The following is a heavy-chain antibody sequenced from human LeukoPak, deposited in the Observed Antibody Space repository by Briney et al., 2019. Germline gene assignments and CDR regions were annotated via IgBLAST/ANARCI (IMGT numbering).Heavy chain of an antibody. CDR2: IYYGGST. CDR1: GGSISSYY. Sequence: SETLSLTCTVSGGSISSYYWSWIRQPPGKGLEWIGYIYYGGSTNYNPSLKSRVTISVDTSKNQFSLKLSSVTAADTAVYYCARDCSSTSCYARYARFSENWFDPWGQGTLVTVSS. V-gene: IGHV4-59*01. CDR3: ARDCSSTSCYARYARFSENWFDP. D-gene: IGHD2-2*01. J-gene: IGHJ5*02.